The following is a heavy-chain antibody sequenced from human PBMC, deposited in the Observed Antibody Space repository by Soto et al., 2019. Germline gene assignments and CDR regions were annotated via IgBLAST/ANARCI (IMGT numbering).Heavy chain of an antibody. CDR2: IYYRGNT. D-gene: IGHD6-13*01. V-gene: IGHV4-39*01. CDR3: ARHRDTSSRYLLPDY. CDR1: GGSISSGVHY. Sequence: SETLSVTCTVSGGSISSGVHYWGWIRHPPGKGLEWIGNIYYRGNTYYNPSLRSRVTISVDTSKNQFSLKVTSLTAADTAVYYCARHRDTSSRYLLPDYWGQGILVTVSS. J-gene: IGHJ4*02.